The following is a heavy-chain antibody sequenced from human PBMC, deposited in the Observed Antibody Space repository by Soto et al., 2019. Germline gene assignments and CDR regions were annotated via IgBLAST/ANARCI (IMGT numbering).Heavy chain of an antibody. J-gene: IGHJ4*02. CDR3: ASDLIAAAGGRLGY. CDR2: ISSSSSYI. D-gene: IGHD6-13*01. CDR1: GFTFSSYS. Sequence: EVQLVESGGGLVKPGGSLRLSCAASGFTFSSYSMNWVRQAPGKGLEWVSSISSSSSYIYYADSVKGRFTISRDNAKNSLYLQMNSLRAEDTAVYYCASDLIAAAGGRLGYWGQGTLVTVSS. V-gene: IGHV3-21*01.